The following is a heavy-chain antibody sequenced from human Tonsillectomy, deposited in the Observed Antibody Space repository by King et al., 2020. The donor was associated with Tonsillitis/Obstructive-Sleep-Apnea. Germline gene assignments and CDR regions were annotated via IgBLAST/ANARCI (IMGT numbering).Heavy chain of an antibody. CDR2: IYYSGST. CDR3: ARLGFYYGSETPRP. V-gene: IGHV4-39*01. J-gene: IGHJ5*02. Sequence: LQLQESGPGLVKPSETLSLTCTVSGGSISSSSYYWGWIRQPPGKGLEWIGNIYYSGSTYYNPSLKSRVTISVDTSKNQFSLKLSSVTAADTAVYYCARLGFYYGSETPRPWSQGTLVTVSS. D-gene: IGHD3-10*01. CDR1: GGSISSSSYY.